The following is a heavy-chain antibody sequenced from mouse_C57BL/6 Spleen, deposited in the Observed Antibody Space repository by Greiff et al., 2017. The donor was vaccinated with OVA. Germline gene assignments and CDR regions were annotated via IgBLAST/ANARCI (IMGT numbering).Heavy chain of an antibody. CDR2: IYPGSGST. J-gene: IGHJ4*01. Sequence: QVQLQQPGAELVKPGASVKMSCKASGYTFTSYWITWVKQRPGQGLEWIGDIYPGSGSTNYNEKFKSKATLTVDQSSSTAYMPLSSLTSEDSAYYYCATVRGNYCAMDDWGQGTTVTVSS. D-gene: IGHD1-1*01. CDR3: ATVRGNYCAMDD. CDR1: GYTFTSYW. V-gene: IGHV1-55*01.